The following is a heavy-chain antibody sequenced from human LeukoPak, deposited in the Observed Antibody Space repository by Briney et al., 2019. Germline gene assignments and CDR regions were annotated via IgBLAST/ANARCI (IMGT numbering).Heavy chain of an antibody. CDR1: GFTFSSYS. CDR3: APVTGDYYYGMDV. Sequence: GGSLRLSCAASGFTFSSYSMNWVRQAPGKGLEWVSSISSSSSYIYYADSVKGRFTISRDNAKNSLYLQMNSLRAEDTAVYYCAPVTGDYYYGMDVWGQGTTVTVSS. D-gene: IGHD4-11*01. V-gene: IGHV3-21*01. J-gene: IGHJ6*02. CDR2: ISSSSSYI.